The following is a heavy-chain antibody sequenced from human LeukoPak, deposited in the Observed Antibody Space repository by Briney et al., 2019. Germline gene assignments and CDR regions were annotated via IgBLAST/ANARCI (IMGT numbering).Heavy chain of an antibody. CDR3: SGRGIAVADYPY. D-gene: IGHD6-19*01. V-gene: IGHV4-59*08. Sequence: SETLSLTCTVSGGSISSYYWSWIRQPPGKGPEWIGYICYSGSTNYKPSLKSRFTISVEKSKNQFFLKVSTLTAAYTAVYYCSGRGIAVADYPYWGQGTLVTVSS. CDR1: GGSISSYY. CDR2: ICYSGST. J-gene: IGHJ4*02.